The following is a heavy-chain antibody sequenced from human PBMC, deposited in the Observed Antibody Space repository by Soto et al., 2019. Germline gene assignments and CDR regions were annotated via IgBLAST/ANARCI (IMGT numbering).Heavy chain of an antibody. D-gene: IGHD4-17*01. CDR1: GYTFTSYG. CDR2: ISAYNGNT. V-gene: IGHV1-18*01. CDR3: ARTIYGDLGSNYYYYMDV. J-gene: IGHJ6*03. Sequence: ASVKVSCKASGYTFTSYGISWVRQAPGQGLEWMGWISAYNGNTNYAQKLQGRVTMTTDTSTSTAYMELRSLRSDDTAVYYCARTIYGDLGSNYYYYMDVWGKGTTVTVSS.